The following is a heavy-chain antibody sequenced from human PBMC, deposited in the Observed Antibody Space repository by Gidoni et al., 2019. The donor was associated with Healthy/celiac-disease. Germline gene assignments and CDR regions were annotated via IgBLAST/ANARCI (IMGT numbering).Heavy chain of an antibody. V-gene: IGHV3-23*01. J-gene: IGHJ4*02. CDR3: AKSDENGGFDY. CDR2: MCGRGGRT. Sequence: EVQLLESGGGLVQPGGSLRLSCTASALTFSSYALSWVRQAPGKGLELVSAMCGRGGRTYYADSVKGRFTISRENSKNTLYLQMNSLRAEDTAVYYCAKSDENGGFDYWGQGTLVTVSS. CDR1: ALTFSSYA. D-gene: IGHD1-1*01.